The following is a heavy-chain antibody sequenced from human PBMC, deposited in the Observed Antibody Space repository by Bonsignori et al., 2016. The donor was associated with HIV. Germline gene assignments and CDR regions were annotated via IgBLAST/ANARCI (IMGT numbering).Heavy chain of an antibody. CDR3: ARLVWLGDLSWLDP. J-gene: IGHJ5*02. CDR1: GGSFSGYY. Sequence: QVQIQQWGAGLLKPSETLSLTCAVYGGSFSGYYWSWIRQSPGKGLEWIGEINHSGSTNYNPSLKSRVTISVDTSKYQISLKLTSATAADTAVYYCARLVWLGDLSWLDPSGPGNPGHRLL. D-gene: IGHD3-10*01. CDR2: INHSGST. V-gene: IGHV4-34*01.